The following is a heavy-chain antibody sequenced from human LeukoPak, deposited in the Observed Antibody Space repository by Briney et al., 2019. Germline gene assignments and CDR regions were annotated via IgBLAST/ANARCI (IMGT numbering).Heavy chain of an antibody. CDR2: ISGYNGNT. Sequence: ASVKVSCKASGYTFTSYGISWVRRAPGQGLEWMGWISGYNGNTNYAQKFQGRVTMTTDTSTSTAYMELRSLRSDDMAVYYCARADIRAIASSGWYGFDYWGQGTLVTVSS. CDR1: GYTFTSYG. D-gene: IGHD6-19*01. J-gene: IGHJ4*02. V-gene: IGHV1-18*03. CDR3: ARADIRAIASSGWYGFDY.